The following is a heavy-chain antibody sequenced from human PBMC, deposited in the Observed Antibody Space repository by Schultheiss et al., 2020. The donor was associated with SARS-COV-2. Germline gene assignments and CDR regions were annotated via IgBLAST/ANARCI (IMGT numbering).Heavy chain of an antibody. CDR3: ARGGLLWFGEMNQ. D-gene: IGHD3-10*01. CDR1: GGSFSVYY. Sequence: SETLSLTCAVYGGSFSVYYWSWIRQPPGKGLEWIGEINHSGSTNYNPSLKSRVTISVDTSKNQFSLKLSSVTAADTAVYYCARGGLLWFGEMNQWGQGTLVTVSS. J-gene: IGHJ4*02. CDR2: INHSGST. V-gene: IGHV4-34*01.